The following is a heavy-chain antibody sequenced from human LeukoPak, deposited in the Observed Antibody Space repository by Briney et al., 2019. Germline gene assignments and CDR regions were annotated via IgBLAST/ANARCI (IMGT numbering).Heavy chain of an antibody. CDR3: AKERGYSHGAYDY. CDR2: INNSGGST. J-gene: IGHJ4*02. V-gene: IGHV3-23*01. D-gene: IGHD5-18*01. CDR1: GFTFSSYA. Sequence: GGSLRLSCAASGFTFSSYAMSWVRQAPGKGLEWVSTINNSGGSTYSADSVKGRFTISRDNSKNTLYLQMNSLRAEDTAVYYCAKERGYSHGAYDYWGQGTLVTVSS.